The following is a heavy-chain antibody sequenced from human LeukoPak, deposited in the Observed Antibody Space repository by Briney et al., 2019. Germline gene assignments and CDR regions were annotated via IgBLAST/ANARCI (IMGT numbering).Heavy chain of an antibody. Sequence: GGSLRLSCAASGFTFSTYRMSWVRQAPGKGLQWVSAINPTDDTTYYADSVKGRFTISRDDSKNTLYLQMNSLRAEDTAVYYCARRVPYTVATDYWGQGTLVTVSS. CDR2: INPTDDTT. CDR1: GFTFSTYR. J-gene: IGHJ4*02. V-gene: IGHV3-23*01. CDR3: ARRVPYTVATDY. D-gene: IGHD4-17*01.